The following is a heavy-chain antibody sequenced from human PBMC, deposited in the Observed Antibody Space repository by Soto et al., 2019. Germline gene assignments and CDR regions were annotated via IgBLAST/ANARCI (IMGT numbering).Heavy chain of an antibody. D-gene: IGHD6-19*01. Sequence: GGSLRLSCVASGFTFSGYAMTWVRQAPGKGLEWVSAITGGGGSTYYADSVKGRFTISRDNSQNTLYLQMNSPRADDTAVYYCAKRISGWYEIDYWGQGTLVTVSS. V-gene: IGHV3-23*01. J-gene: IGHJ4*02. CDR3: AKRISGWYEIDY. CDR2: ITGGGGST. CDR1: GFTFSGYA.